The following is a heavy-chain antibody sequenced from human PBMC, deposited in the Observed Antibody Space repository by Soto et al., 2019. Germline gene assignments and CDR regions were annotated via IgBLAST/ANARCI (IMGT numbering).Heavy chain of an antibody. CDR2: INPTNSGT. Sequence: QVQLVQSGAEVKKPGASVKVSCKASGYTFTDYYIHWVRQAPGQGLQWLGWINPTNSGTRYARSFQGRVTVTRDTSISPAYMELSSRRSDDTAVYYCARGITSRLVFYYYYMDVWGFGTTVTVSS. CDR1: GYTFTDYY. V-gene: IGHV1-2*02. J-gene: IGHJ6*03. CDR3: ARGITSRLVFYYYYMDV.